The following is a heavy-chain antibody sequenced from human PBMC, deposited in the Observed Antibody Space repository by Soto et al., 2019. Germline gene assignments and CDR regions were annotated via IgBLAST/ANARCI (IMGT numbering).Heavy chain of an antibody. D-gene: IGHD1-26*01. V-gene: IGHV4-39*01. Sequence: QLQLQESGPGLVKPSETLSLTCTVSGGSISSSSYYWGWIRQPPGQGLEWIGSIYYSGSTYYNPSLKSRVTIYVDTATNQFSLKLSSVTAADTAVYYCARLAETVGATAPFDYWGQGTLVTVSS. CDR2: IYYSGST. J-gene: IGHJ4*02. CDR3: ARLAETVGATAPFDY. CDR1: GGSISSSSYY.